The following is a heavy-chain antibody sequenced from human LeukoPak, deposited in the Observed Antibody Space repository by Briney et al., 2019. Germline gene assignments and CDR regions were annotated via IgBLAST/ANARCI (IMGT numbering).Heavy chain of an antibody. J-gene: IGHJ3*02. D-gene: IGHD3-22*01. V-gene: IGHV1-69*13. CDR3: AVNYYDSSGQRAFDI. Sequence: SVKVSCKASGGTFSSYAISWVRQAPGQGLEWMGGIIPIFGTANYAQKFQGRVTITADESTSTAYMELSSLRSEDTAVYYCAVNYYDSSGQRAFDIWGQGTMVTVSS. CDR1: GGTFSSYA. CDR2: IIPIFGTA.